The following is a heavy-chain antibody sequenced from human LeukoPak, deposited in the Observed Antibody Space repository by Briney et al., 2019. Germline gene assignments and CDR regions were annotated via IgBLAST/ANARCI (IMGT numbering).Heavy chain of an antibody. D-gene: IGHD3-9*01. J-gene: IGHJ6*03. V-gene: IGHV3-9*03. Sequence: GGSLRLSCAASGFTFSSYWMHWVRQAPGKGLVWVSGISWNSGSIGYADSVKGRFTISRDNAKNSLYLQMNSLRAEDMALYYCAKSSGPRLVYYMDVWGKGTTVTVSS. CDR2: ISWNSGSI. CDR1: GFTFSSYW. CDR3: AKSSGPRLVYYMDV.